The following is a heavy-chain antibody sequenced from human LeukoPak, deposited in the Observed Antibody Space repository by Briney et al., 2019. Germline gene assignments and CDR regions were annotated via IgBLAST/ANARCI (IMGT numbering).Heavy chain of an antibody. D-gene: IGHD4-23*01. V-gene: IGHV2-5*02. CDR3: AHRSVREDYVDY. CDR1: GFSLNTTGVA. CDR2: IYWDDDK. Sequence: SGPTLVKPTQTLTLTCTFSGFSLNTTGVAVGWIRQPPGKALEWLALIYWDDDKRYSPSLRSRLTITKDTSKNQVVLIMTNMDPVDTATYYCAHRSVREDYVDYWGQGTLVIVSS. J-gene: IGHJ4*02.